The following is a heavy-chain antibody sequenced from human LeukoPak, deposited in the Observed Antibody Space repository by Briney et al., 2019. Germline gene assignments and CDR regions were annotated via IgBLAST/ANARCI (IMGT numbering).Heavy chain of an antibody. D-gene: IGHD1-1*01. J-gene: IGHJ4*02. V-gene: IGHV3-33*01. CDR2: IWFDGSNK. CDR1: GFIFSIDA. Sequence: GGSLRLSCAASGFIFSIDAMHWVRQAPGKGLEWVAFIWFDGSNKHYADSVKGRFTISRDNSEDTLYLQMNSLRAEDTAVYYCVRDPSGSGFAFDSWGQGALVTVSS. CDR3: VRDPSGSGFAFDS.